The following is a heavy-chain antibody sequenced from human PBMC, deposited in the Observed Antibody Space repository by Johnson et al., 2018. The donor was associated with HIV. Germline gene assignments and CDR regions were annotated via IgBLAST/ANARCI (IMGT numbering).Heavy chain of an antibody. D-gene: IGHD2-8*01. CDR1: GFTFDDYA. CDR2: ISWNSGSI. Sequence: VQLVESGGGLVQPGRSLRLSCAASGFTFDDYAMHWVRLAPGKGLEWVSGISWNSGSIDYADSVKGRFTISRDNAKDSLFLEMNTLRAEDTALYYFVKDMCQYMYGAFDIWGQGTMVTVSS. V-gene: IGHV3-9*01. CDR3: VKDMCQYMYGAFDI. J-gene: IGHJ3*02.